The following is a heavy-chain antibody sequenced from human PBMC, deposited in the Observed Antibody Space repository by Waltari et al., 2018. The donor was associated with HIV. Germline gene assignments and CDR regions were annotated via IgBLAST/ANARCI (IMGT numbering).Heavy chain of an antibody. CDR3: ARDRGDSFFPY. J-gene: IGHJ4*02. CDR1: GFTVSSNY. V-gene: IGHV3-53*01. CDR2: IYSGGST. Sequence: EVQLVQSGGGLIQPGGSLRLSCAASGFTVSSNYMSWVRQAPGQGLEWVSDIYSGGSTFYADSVQGRFTISRDNAKNTLFLQLNSLRAEDTAVYYCARDRGDSFFPYWGQGTLVTVSS. D-gene: IGHD5-18*01.